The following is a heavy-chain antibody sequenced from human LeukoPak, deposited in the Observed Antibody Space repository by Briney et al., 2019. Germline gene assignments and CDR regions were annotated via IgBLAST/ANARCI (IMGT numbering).Heavy chain of an antibody. J-gene: IGHJ4*02. D-gene: IGHD3-10*01. CDR2: INWNGDST. CDR1: GFSFDAYD. Sequence: PGGSLRLSCAASGFSFDAYDRSWVRQAPGKGLEWVSDINWNGDSTGYADSVKGRLTISRDNAKNSLYLQMNSLRAEETALYYCARERELLGLDYWGQGILVTVSS. V-gene: IGHV3-20*04. CDR3: ARERELLGLDY.